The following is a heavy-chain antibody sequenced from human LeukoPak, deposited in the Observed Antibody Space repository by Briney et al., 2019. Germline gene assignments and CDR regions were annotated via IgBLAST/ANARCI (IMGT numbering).Heavy chain of an antibody. V-gene: IGHV4-59*01. D-gene: IGHD3-3*01. CDR2: IYYSGST. Sequence: SETLSLTCTVSGGSISSYYWSWIRQPPGKGLEWIGYIYYSGSTNYNPSLKNRVTISVDTSKNQFSLKLSSVTAADTAVYYCASSPMGFWSGYYGLTDYYGMDVWGQGTTVTVSS. CDR3: ASSPMGFWSGYYGLTDYYGMDV. J-gene: IGHJ6*02. CDR1: GGSISSYY.